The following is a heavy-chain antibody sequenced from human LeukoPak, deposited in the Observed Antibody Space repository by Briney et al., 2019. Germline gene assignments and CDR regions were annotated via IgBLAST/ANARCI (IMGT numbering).Heavy chain of an antibody. CDR3: AKSGIIQGYYFYYMDV. J-gene: IGHJ6*03. CDR2: ISWKSDRI. V-gene: IGHV3-9*01. Sequence: GGSLRLSCAASGFTFDDYAMHWVRQAPGKGLEWVSGISWKSDRIGYADSVKGRFTISRDDAKNSLYLQMNSLRAEDTALYYCAKSGIIQGYYFYYMDVWGKGTTVTISS. D-gene: IGHD5-18*01. CDR1: GFTFDDYA.